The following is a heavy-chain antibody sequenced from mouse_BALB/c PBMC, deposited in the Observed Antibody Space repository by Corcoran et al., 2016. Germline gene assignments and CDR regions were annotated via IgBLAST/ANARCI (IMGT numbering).Heavy chain of an antibody. CDR3: ARGTYYFDY. D-gene: IGHD3-3*01. J-gene: IGHJ2*01. V-gene: IGHV3-6*02. CDR2: ISYDGSN. Sequence: DVQLQESGPGLVKPSQSLSLTCSVTGYSINSGYYWNWIRQFPGNKLEWMGYISYDGSNNYNPSLKNRISITRDTSKNQFFLKLNSVTTEDTSTYYCARGTYYFDYWGQGTTLTVSS. CDR1: GYSINSGYY.